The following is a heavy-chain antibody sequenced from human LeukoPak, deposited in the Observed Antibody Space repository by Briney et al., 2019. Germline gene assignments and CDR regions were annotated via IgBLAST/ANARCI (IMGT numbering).Heavy chain of an antibody. V-gene: IGHV4-59*08. J-gene: IGHJ6*02. Sequence: PSETLSLTCTVSGGSISSYYWSWIRQPPGKGLEWIGHIYYSGSTNYNPSLKSRVTISVDTSKNQFSLKLSSVTAADTAVYYCARSGGDIVVVPAAMPHYYYYYYGMDVWGQGTTVTVSS. CDR3: ARSGGDIVVVPAAMPHYYYYYYGMDV. CDR2: IYYSGST. CDR1: GGSISSYY. D-gene: IGHD2-2*01.